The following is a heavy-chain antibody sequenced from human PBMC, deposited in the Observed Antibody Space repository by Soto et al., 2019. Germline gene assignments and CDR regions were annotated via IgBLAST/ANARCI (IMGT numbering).Heavy chain of an antibody. Sequence: VQLVESGGGVVQPGRSLRLSCAASGFTFSSYGMHWVRQAPGKGLEWVAVISYDGSNKYYADSVKGRFTISRDNSKNTLSLQMNSLRAEDTAVYYCAKEGCISTSCYLPYNWFDPWGQGTLVTVSS. J-gene: IGHJ5*02. CDR2: ISYDGSNK. CDR3: AKEGCISTSCYLPYNWFDP. D-gene: IGHD2-2*01. CDR1: GFTFSSYG. V-gene: IGHV3-30*18.